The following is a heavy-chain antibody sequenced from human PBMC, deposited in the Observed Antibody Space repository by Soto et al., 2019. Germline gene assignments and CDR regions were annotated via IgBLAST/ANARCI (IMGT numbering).Heavy chain of an antibody. CDR2: ISSSSSTI. J-gene: IGHJ3*02. D-gene: IGHD3-10*01. CDR3: ARKEGLGSFDI. V-gene: IGHV3-48*01. Sequence: EVQLVESGGGLVQPGGSLRLSCAASGFTFSSYSMNWVRQAPGKGLEWVSYISSSSSTIYYADSVKGRFTISRDNAKNSLDLQMNSLGAEDTAVYYCARKEGLGSFDIWGQGTMVTVSS. CDR1: GFTFSSYS.